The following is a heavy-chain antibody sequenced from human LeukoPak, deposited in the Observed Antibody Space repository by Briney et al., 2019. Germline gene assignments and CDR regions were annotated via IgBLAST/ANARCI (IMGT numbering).Heavy chain of an antibody. CDR2: INPNSGGT. J-gene: IGHJ1*01. CDR3: ARDGVGATPSEYFQH. V-gene: IGHV1-2*02. D-gene: IGHD1-26*01. CDR1: GYTFTGYY. Sequence: ATVKVSCKASGYTFTGYYMHWVRRAPGQGLQWMGWINPNSGGTSYAQKFQGRVTMTRDTSISTAYMELSRLRSDDTAVYYCARDGVGATPSEYFQHWGQGSLVTVSS.